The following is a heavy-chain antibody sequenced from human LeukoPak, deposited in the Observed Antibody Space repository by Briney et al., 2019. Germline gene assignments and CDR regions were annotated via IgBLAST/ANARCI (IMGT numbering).Heavy chain of an antibody. V-gene: IGHV4-39*01. Sequence: PSETLSLTCTVSGDSISSGSSYYWAWIRQPPGKGLEWIGSFYYSGSTYYNPSLKSRVTISVDTSKNQFSLKVSSVTAADTAVYYRARRAIPYSSSWYTGAFDPWGQGTLVTVSS. CDR1: GDSISSGSSYY. CDR3: ARRAIPYSSSWYTGAFDP. CDR2: FYYSGST. D-gene: IGHD6-13*01. J-gene: IGHJ5*02.